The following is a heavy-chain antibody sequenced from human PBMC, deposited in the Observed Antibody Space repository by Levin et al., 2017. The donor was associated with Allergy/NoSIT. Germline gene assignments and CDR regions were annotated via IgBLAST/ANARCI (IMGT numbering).Heavy chain of an antibody. J-gene: IGHJ4*02. Sequence: SGPTLVKPTQTLTLTCTFSGFSLSTSGVGVGWIRQPPGKALEWLALIYWDDDKRYSPSLKSRLTITKDTSKNQVVLTMTNMDPVDTATYYCAHIRLSYYDILTGYYPPFGFDYWGQGTLVTVSS. CDR1: GFSLSTSGVG. CDR3: AHIRLSYYDILTGYYPPFGFDY. V-gene: IGHV2-5*02. D-gene: IGHD3-9*01. CDR2: IYWDDDK.